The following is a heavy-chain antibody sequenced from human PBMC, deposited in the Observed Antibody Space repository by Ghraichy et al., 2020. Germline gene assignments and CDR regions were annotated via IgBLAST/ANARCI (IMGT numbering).Heavy chain of an antibody. CDR2: IYYSGTT. CDR3: ARDNMEEWLDP. Sequence: ETLSLTCTVSGASITDYYWSWVRQSPGKGLEWIGYIYYSGTTNYNPSLKNRATISVDMSKNHFSLKLKSVTAADTAMYFCARDNMEEWLDPWGQGALVTVSS. V-gene: IGHV4-59*01. J-gene: IGHJ5*02. CDR1: GASITDYY. D-gene: IGHD2/OR15-2a*01.